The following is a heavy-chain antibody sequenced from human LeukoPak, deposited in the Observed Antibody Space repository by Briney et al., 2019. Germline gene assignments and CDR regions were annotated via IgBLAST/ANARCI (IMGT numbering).Heavy chain of an antibody. CDR3: ARGGKWVGDYYYYYYYMDV. CDR1: GGSFSGYY. J-gene: IGHJ6*03. V-gene: IGHV4-34*01. D-gene: IGHD1-26*01. CDR2: INHSGST. Sequence: SETLSLICAVYGGSFSGYYWSWIRQPPGKGLEWIGEINHSGSTNYNPSLKSRVTISVDTSKNQFSLKLSSVTAADTAVYYCARGGKWVGDYYYYYYYMDVWGKGTTVTVSS.